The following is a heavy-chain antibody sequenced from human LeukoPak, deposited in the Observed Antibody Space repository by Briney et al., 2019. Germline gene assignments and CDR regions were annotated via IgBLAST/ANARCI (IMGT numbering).Heavy chain of an antibody. Sequence: PSETLSLTCSVSGGSISSGGYSWNWIRQHPGKGLEWIGYIYYSGSTYYNPSLKSRVTISLDTPKNQFSLKLNSVTAADTAVYYCARVWYGGNSADIKFPRKYWYFDLWGRGTLVTVSS. D-gene: IGHD4-23*01. CDR2: IYYSGST. J-gene: IGHJ2*01. V-gene: IGHV4-31*03. CDR3: ARVWYGGNSADIKFPRKYWYFDL. CDR1: GGSISSGGYS.